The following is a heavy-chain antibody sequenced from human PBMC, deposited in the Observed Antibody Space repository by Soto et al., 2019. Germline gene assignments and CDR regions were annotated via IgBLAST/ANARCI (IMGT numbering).Heavy chain of an antibody. Sequence: QVQLVQSGAEVKKPGYSVKVSCKASGGTFSSYAISWVRQAPGQGLEWMGGLIPIFGTANYAQKFQGRVTITADESTRTAYMEVRRLRSEDTAVYYCAGPWGGITIYGMDVWGQGTTVTVSS. J-gene: IGHJ6*02. CDR2: LIPIFGTA. V-gene: IGHV1-69*01. D-gene: IGHD1-20*01. CDR1: GGTFSSYA. CDR3: AGPWGGITIYGMDV.